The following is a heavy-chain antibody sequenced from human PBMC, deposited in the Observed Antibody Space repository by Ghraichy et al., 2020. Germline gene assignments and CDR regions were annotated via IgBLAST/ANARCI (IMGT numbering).Heavy chain of an antibody. CDR1: GGTFSSYA. J-gene: IGHJ6*02. V-gene: IGHV1-69*13. Sequence: SVKVSCKASGGTFSSYAISWVRQAPGQGLEWMGGIIPIFGTANYAQKFQGRVTITADESTSTAYMELSSLRSEDTAVYYCARIAGHYYYYYGMDVWGQGTTVTVSS. CDR2: IIPIFGTA. CDR3: ARIAGHYYYYYGMDV. D-gene: IGHD1-20*01.